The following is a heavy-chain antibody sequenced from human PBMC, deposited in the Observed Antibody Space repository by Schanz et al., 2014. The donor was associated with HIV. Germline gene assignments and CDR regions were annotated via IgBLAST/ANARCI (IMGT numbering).Heavy chain of an antibody. Sequence: QVKLVQSGAEVKRPGSTVKVSCTASGGTLISTYGFSWARQAPGQGLEWMGVTIPMLGTANYAQRFQGRVTITAEESTNTVYMDLRSLRREDTAMYYCARGIPDDSSGYYANYYGMDVWGQGTTVTVSS. CDR2: TIPMLGTA. D-gene: IGHD3-22*01. CDR1: GGTLISTYG. CDR3: ARGIPDDSSGYYANYYGMDV. V-gene: IGHV1-69*01. J-gene: IGHJ6*02.